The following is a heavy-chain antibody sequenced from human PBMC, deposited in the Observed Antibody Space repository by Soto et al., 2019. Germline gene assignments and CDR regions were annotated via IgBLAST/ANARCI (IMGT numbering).Heavy chain of an antibody. Sequence: ATVKVSCKASGYTFTSYAMHWVRQAPGQRLEWKGWINAGNGNTKYSQKFQGRVTITRDTSASTAYMELSSLRSEDTALYYCWRGIAPYYFYYSGQGTLVPVSS. V-gene: IGHV1-3*01. D-gene: IGHD6-13*01. CDR1: GYTFTSYA. J-gene: IGHJ4*02. CDR3: WRGIAPYYFYY. CDR2: INAGNGNT.